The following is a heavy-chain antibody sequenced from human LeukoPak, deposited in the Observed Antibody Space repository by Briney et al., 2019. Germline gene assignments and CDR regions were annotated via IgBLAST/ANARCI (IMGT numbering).Heavy chain of an antibody. D-gene: IGHD4/OR15-4a*01. CDR3: ARDQDYGDPY. Sequence: GGSLRLSCSASGFRVSNSSMSWVRLSAEKGLEWIAYITSSGTTTEHADSVKGRFNISSVNAKNSMYLQMNSLRPEYTAVYYCARDQDYGDPYWDRETLITASS. CDR2: ITSSGTTT. J-gene: IGHJ4*02. V-gene: IGHV3-11*01. CDR1: GFRVSNSS.